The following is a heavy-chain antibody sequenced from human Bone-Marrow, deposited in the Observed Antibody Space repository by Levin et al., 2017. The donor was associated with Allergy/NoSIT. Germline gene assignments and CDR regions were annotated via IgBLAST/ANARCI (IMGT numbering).Heavy chain of an antibody. CDR1: GFTFSSSG. Sequence: HPGGSLRLSCAASGFTFSSSGMNWVRQAPGKGLECVSGISDTGDYIVYADSVRGRFTISRDNSKNTVYLQMNSLRAEDTAVYYCAKDLGRSGNTYGPTLGQGTLVTVAS. V-gene: IGHV3-23*01. CDR2: ISDTGDYI. J-gene: IGHJ5*02. CDR3: AKDLGRSGNTYGPT. D-gene: IGHD5-18*01.